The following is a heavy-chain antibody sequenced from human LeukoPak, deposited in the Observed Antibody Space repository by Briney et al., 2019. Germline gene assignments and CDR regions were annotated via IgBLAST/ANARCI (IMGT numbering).Heavy chain of an antibody. V-gene: IGHV4-4*02. CDR3: ARGDSSGYPDY. Sequence: SGTLSLTCAVSGDSISNSNWWSWVRQPPGKGLEWIGEIYQSGGTNYNSSLKSRVTISVDKSQNQFSLKLNSVTAADTAVYYCARGDSSGYPDYWGQGTLVTVSS. CDR2: IYQSGGT. D-gene: IGHD3-22*01. CDR1: GDSISNSNW. J-gene: IGHJ4*02.